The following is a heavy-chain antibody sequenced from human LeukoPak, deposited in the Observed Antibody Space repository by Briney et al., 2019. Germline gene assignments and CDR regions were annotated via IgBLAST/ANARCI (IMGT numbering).Heavy chain of an antibody. J-gene: IGHJ3*02. CDR1: GYTFTGYY. CDR2: INPNSGGT. D-gene: IGHD6-13*01. CDR3: ARDGSAAAAPDAFDI. V-gene: IGHV1-2*02. Sequence: GASVKVSCKASGYTFTGYYMHWVRQAPGQGLEWMGWINPNSGGTNYAQKFQGRVTMTRDTSISTAYMELSRLRSDDTAVYYCARDGSAAAAPDAFDIWGQGTMVTVSS.